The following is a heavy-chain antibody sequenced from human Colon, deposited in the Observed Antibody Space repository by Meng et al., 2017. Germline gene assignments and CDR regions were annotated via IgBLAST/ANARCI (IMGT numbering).Heavy chain of an antibody. J-gene: IGHJ6*02. CDR1: GFNVNTYY. D-gene: IGHD6-19*01. V-gene: IGHV3-53*01. CDR2: IYTSDIT. Sequence: GESLKISCAASGFNVNTYYMDWVRQAPGKGLEWVSVIYTSDITYYTDSVKGRFTISRDSSKNTLYLQMNNLRAEDTAVYYCARAPTASIAVAGKRMDVWGQGTMVTVSS. CDR3: ARAPTASIAVAGKRMDV.